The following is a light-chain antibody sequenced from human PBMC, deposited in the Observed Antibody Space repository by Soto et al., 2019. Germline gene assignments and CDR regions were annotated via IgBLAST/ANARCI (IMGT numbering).Light chain of an antibody. Sequence: EIVLTQSPGTLSLSPGERAILSCRASQTINNRYLAWYQQTPGRAPRLLIHAASSRAAGIPARFSGSGSGTDFTLTISSLEPEDFAVYYCQQRSNWLTFGGGTKVDIK. J-gene: IGKJ4*01. CDR1: QTINNRY. V-gene: IGKV3D-20*02. CDR3: QQRSNWLT. CDR2: AAS.